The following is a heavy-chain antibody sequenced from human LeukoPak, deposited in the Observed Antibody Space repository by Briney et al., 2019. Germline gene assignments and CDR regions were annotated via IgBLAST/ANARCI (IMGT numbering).Heavy chain of an antibody. J-gene: IGHJ4*02. D-gene: IGHD6-19*01. V-gene: IGHV3-48*03. CDR1: GFIFSSYG. Sequence: GGSLRLSCAASGFIFSSYGMNWVRQAPGKGLEWVAYISRSGSTIYYVDSVKGRFTISRDNAKNSLYLQMNSLRAEDTAVYYCARDDNSPRAVARPSADWGQGTLVTVSS. CDR2: ISRSGSTI. CDR3: ARDDNSPRAVARPSAD.